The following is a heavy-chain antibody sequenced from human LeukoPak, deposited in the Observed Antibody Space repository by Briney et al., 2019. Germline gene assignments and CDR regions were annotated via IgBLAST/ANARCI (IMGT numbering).Heavy chain of an antibody. CDR3: ARGGYSYGYSFDY. D-gene: IGHD5-18*01. CDR1: GYSFTSYW. CDR2: VYPGDSDT. V-gene: IGHV5-51*01. Sequence: GESLKISCKGSGYSFTSYWIGWVRQMPGKGLEWMGIVYPGDSDTRYSPSFQGQVTISADKSISTAYLQWSSLKAADTAVHYCARGGYSYGYSFDYWGQGTLVTVSS. J-gene: IGHJ4*02.